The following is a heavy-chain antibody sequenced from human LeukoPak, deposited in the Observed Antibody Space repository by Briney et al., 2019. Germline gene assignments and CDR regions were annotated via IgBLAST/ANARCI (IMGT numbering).Heavy chain of an antibody. V-gene: IGHV3-30-3*01. CDR2: ISYDGSNK. Sequence: GGSLRLSCAASGFTFSSYAMHWVRQAPGKGLEWVAVISYDGSNKYYADSVKGRFTISRDNSKNTLYLQMNSLRAEDTAVYYCARDSIYDSSGYYYPYYFDYWGQGTLVTVSS. J-gene: IGHJ4*02. CDR3: ARDSIYDSSGYYYPYYFDY. D-gene: IGHD3-22*01. CDR1: GFTFSSYA.